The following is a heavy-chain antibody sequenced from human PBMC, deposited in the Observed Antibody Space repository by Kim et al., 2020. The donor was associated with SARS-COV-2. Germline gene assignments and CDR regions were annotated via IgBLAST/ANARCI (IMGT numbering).Heavy chain of an antibody. J-gene: IGHJ4*02. CDR3: ARDVGRWLQFGYFDY. Sequence: ASVKVSCKASGYTFTSYGISWVRQAPGQGLEWMGWISAYNGNTNYAQKLQGRVTMTTDTSTSTAYMELRSLRSDDTAVYYCARDVGRWLQFGYFDYWGQGTLVTVSS. CDR1: GYTFTSYG. CDR2: ISAYNGNT. D-gene: IGHD5-12*01. V-gene: IGHV1-18*04.